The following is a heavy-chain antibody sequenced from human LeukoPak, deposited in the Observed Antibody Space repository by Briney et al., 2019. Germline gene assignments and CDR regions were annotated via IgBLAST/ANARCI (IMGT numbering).Heavy chain of an antibody. V-gene: IGHV3-30*01. D-gene: IGHD5-24*01. CDR1: GFTFSSYA. J-gene: IGHJ4*02. CDR3: ARDTNRRDGYNPLDY. Sequence: GGPLRLSCAASGFTFSSYAMHWVRQAPGKGLEWVAVISYDGSNKYYADSVKGRFTISRDNSKNTLYLQMNSLRAEDTAVYYCARDTNRRDGYNPLDYWGQGTLVTVSS. CDR2: ISYDGSNK.